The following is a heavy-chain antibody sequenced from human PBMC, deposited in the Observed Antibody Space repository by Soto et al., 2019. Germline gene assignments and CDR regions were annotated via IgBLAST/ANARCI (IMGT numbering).Heavy chain of an antibody. CDR1: VYSFTSYW. Sequence: PWESPKICCKVSVYSFTSYWIGWFRQIPGKGLEWIGIIYPGDSDTRYSPSFQGQVTISADKSISTAYLQWSSLKASDTAMYYCARHIAVAGTKWFDPWGQGTLVTVSS. V-gene: IGHV5-51*01. J-gene: IGHJ5*02. CDR2: IYPGDSDT. CDR3: ARHIAVAGTKWFDP. D-gene: IGHD6-19*01.